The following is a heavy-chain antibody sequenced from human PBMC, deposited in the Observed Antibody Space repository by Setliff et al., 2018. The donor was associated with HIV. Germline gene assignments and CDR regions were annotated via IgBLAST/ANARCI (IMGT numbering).Heavy chain of an antibody. J-gene: IGHJ5*01. Sequence: PSETLSLTCAVSGDSITSRNYHWDWVRQPPGKGLEWIGSIYYDGRTFYKPSLKSRLTISVDTSKNQFSLSLNSVTAADTAVYFCARGGAVSADFDSWGQGTLVTVSS. V-gene: IGHV4-39*07. D-gene: IGHD3-16*01. CDR1: GDSITSRNYH. CDR2: IYYDGRT. CDR3: ARGGAVSADFDS.